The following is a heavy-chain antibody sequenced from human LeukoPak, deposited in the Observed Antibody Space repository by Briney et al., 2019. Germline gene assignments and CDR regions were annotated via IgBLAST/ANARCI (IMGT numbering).Heavy chain of an antibody. D-gene: IGHD3-22*01. CDR1: GYTFTGYY. J-gene: IGHJ4*02. V-gene: IGHV1-2*02. CDR2: INPNSGGT. CDR3: ARAEGPEGIVVTLFDY. Sequence: ASVKVSCKASGYTFTGYYMHWVRQAPGQGLEWMGWINPNSGGTNYAQKFQGRVTMTRDTSISTAYMELSRLRSDDTAVYYCARAEGPEGIVVTLFDYWGQGTLVSVSS.